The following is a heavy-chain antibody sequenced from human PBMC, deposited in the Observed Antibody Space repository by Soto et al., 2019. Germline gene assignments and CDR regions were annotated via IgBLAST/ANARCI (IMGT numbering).Heavy chain of an antibody. J-gene: IGHJ6*02. V-gene: IGHV1-3*01. CDR3: ARDPSMEGMDV. CDR1: GYTFTSYA. D-gene: IGHD1-1*01. CDR2: INAGNGNT. Sequence: ASVKVSCKASGYTFTSYAMHWVRQAPGQRLEWMGWINAGNGNTKYPQKFQGRVTITRDTSASTAYMELSSLRSEDTAVYYCARDPSMEGMDVWGQGTTVTVSS.